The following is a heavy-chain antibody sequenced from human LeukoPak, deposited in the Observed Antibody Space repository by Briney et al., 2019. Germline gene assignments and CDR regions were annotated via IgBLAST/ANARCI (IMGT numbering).Heavy chain of an antibody. CDR2: VRYDESTK. CDR3: AKDVPAAYFDY. D-gene: IGHD2-2*01. Sequence: GGSLRLSCVASGFTFNNYAMHWVRQAPGKGLEWVAFVRYDESTKFYADSVKGRFTISRDNSKTTLYLQMNSLRAEDTAVYYCAKDVPAAYFDYWGQGTLVTVSS. J-gene: IGHJ4*02. CDR1: GFTFNNYA. V-gene: IGHV3-30*02.